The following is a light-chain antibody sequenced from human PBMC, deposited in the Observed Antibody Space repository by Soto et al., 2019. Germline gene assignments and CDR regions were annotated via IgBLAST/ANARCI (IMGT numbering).Light chain of an antibody. J-gene: IGKJ1*01. CDR1: QAINSY. CDR3: QELKSHLRT. V-gene: IGKV1-9*01. Sequence: DIQLTQSPSFLSASVGDRVTITCRASQAINSYLAWYQQKPGKAPSLLIYDASTLQVGVPSGFSGSGSGVEFTLIIRSLQPEDVATYYCQELKSHLRTFGLGTKVDIK. CDR2: DAS.